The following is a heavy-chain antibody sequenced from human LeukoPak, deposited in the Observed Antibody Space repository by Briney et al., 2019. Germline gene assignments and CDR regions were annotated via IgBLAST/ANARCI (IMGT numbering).Heavy chain of an antibody. V-gene: IGHV1-69*05. CDR3: ARELLTGSSPHFDY. D-gene: IGHD6-6*01. Sequence: GASXKVSCKASGGTFSSSAISGVRQAPGQGLEWMGRIIPIFGTTNYAQKFQGRVTITTDETTSTAYMELSSLRSEDTAVYYCARELLTGSSPHFDYWGQGTLVTVSS. CDR2: IIPIFGTT. CDR1: GGTFSSSA. J-gene: IGHJ4*02.